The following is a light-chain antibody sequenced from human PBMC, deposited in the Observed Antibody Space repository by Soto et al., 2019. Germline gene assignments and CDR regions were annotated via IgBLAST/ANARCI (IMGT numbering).Light chain of an antibody. CDR3: QHYDGSPRT. CDR1: QSVKSNY. CDR2: GVF. Sequence: ETVLTQSPGTVSLSPGERATLSCRASQSVKSNYLAWYQQKPGQAPRLLIYGVFNRATGIPDRFSGSGSVRDFTLTISGLEPEDSAVYYCQHYDGSPRTFGQGTKLEIK. J-gene: IGKJ2*01. V-gene: IGKV3-20*01.